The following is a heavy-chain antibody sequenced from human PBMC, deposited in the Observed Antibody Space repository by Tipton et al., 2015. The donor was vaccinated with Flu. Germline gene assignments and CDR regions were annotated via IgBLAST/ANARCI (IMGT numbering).Heavy chain of an antibody. J-gene: IGHJ4*02. CDR1: GGSISGGDYY. Sequence: TLSLTCTVSGGSISGGDYYWSWIRQPAGKGLEWLGRMYTRGTSNYNPSLKSRVTISVDTSKNQFSLKLSSVTAADTAVYYCARVPYYYDSSGYFFDYWGQGILVTVSS. CDR2: MYTRGTS. CDR3: ARVPYYYDSSGYFFDY. D-gene: IGHD3-22*01. V-gene: IGHV4-61*02.